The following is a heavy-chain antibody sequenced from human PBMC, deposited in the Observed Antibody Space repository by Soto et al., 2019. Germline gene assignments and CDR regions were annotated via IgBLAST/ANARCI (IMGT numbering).Heavy chain of an antibody. D-gene: IGHD2-15*01. V-gene: IGHV4-39*01. CDR2: IYYSGST. J-gene: IGHJ3*02. CDR1: GGSISSSSYY. CDR3: ARQGYCSGGSCFGVGDAFDI. Sequence: QLQLQESGPGLVKPSETLSLTCTVSGGSISSSSYYWGWIRQPPGKGLEWIGSIYYSGSTYYNPSLKSRVTISVATSKNQFSLKLSSVTAADTAVYYCARQGYCSGGSCFGVGDAFDIWGQGTMVTVSS.